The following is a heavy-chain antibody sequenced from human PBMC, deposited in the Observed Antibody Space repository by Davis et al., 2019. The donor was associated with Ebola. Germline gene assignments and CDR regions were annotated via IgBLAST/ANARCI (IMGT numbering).Heavy chain of an antibody. Sequence: GGSLRLSCAASGFTFSTYAMHWVRQAPGKGLEYLSAISSDGRTIYYANSVKGRFTISRDNSKNTLYLQMGSLRTEDMAVYYCAREYRSGWYGWWDAFDIWGQGTMVTVSS. J-gene: IGHJ3*02. V-gene: IGHV3-64*01. CDR1: GFTFSTYA. CDR2: ISSDGRTI. CDR3: AREYRSGWYGWWDAFDI. D-gene: IGHD6-19*01.